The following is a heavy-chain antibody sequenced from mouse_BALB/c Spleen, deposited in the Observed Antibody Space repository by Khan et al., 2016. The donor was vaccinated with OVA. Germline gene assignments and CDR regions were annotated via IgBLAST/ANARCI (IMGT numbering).Heavy chain of an antibody. V-gene: IGHV1S137*01. J-gene: IGHJ3*01. CDR2: ISTNYGDA. Sequence: QVQLLQSGAELVRPGVSVKISCKASGYTFTDYAMHWVKQRQAKSLEWIGVISTNYGDADYNQKFQGMVSMTVDGSSSTVYMELAILIPEDSAIYYCVRGRKFACGGQETMVTVSA. CDR1: GYTFTDYA. CDR3: VRGRKFAC.